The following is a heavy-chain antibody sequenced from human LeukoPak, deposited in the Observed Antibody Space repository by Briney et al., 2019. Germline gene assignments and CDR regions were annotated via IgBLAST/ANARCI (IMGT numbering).Heavy chain of an antibody. Sequence: ETSVKVSCKASGFPFTSSAVQWVRQARGQRLEWIGWIVVGSGNTNYAQKFQERVTITRDMSTSTAYMELSSLRSEDTAVYYCAADFAYNGSYWGHNWFDPWGQGTLVTVSS. CDR1: GFPFTSSA. D-gene: IGHD1-26*01. CDR3: AADFAYNGSYWGHNWFDP. CDR2: IVVGSGNT. J-gene: IGHJ5*02. V-gene: IGHV1-58*01.